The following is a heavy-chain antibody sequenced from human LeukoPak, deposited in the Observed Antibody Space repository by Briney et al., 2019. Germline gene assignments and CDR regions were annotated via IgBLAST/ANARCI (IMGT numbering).Heavy chain of an antibody. CDR3: ARVTSSGWYVGVDY. CDR2: IYYSGST. Sequence: LSETLSLTCTVSGGSISSSSYYWGWIHQPPGKGLEWIGSIYYSGSTYYNPSLKSRVTISVDTSKNQFSLKLSSVTAADTAVYYCARVTSSGWYVGVDYWGQGTLVTVSS. CDR1: GGSISSSSYY. D-gene: IGHD6-19*01. J-gene: IGHJ4*02. V-gene: IGHV4-39*07.